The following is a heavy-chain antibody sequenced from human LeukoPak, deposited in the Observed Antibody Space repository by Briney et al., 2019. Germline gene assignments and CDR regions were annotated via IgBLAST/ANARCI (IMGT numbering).Heavy chain of an antibody. V-gene: IGHV4-39*01. Sequence: SETLSLTCTVSGGSISGSTYYWGWIRQPPGRGLEWIGSLYHSGSTYYNPSLESRVTISVDTSKNQFSLKLSSVTAADTAVYYCARFEYYGSGSEDYWGQGTLVTVSS. CDR1: GGSISGSTYY. CDR3: ARFEYYGSGSEDY. J-gene: IGHJ4*02. D-gene: IGHD3-10*01. CDR2: LYHSGST.